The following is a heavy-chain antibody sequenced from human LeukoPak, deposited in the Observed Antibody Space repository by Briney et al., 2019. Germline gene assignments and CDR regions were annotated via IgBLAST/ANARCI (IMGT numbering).Heavy chain of an antibody. J-gene: IGHJ4*02. CDR2: INQDGSQK. V-gene: IGHV3-7*01. CDR1: GFTFSTYW. D-gene: IGHD2-8*01. CDR3: ARMKDDVTKLDY. Sequence: GGSLRLSCAASGFTFSTYWMSWVRQAPGKGLEWVASINQDGSQKRYVDSVQGRFTISRDNTKNSLFLQMNSLRAEDTAVYYCARMKDDVTKLDYWGQGTLVTVSS.